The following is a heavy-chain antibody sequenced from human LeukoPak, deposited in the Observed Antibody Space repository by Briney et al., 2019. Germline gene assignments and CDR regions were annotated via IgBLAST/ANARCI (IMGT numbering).Heavy chain of an antibody. V-gene: IGHV3-30*18. CDR3: AKDTAYYDFWSGYTPLSPTRNWFDP. J-gene: IGHJ5*02. D-gene: IGHD3-3*01. Sequence: GGSLRLSCAASGFTFTAYNMHWVRQTPDKGLEWVAVISYDGSNKYYADSVKGRFTISRDNSKNTLYLQMNSLRAEDTAVYYCAKDTAYYDFWSGYTPLSPTRNWFDPWGQGTLVTVSS. CDR2: ISYDGSNK. CDR1: GFTFTAYN.